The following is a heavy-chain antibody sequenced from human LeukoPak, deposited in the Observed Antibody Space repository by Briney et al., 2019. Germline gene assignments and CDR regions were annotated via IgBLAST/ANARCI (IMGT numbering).Heavy chain of an antibody. CDR1: GFTFSNYW. CDR3: AREGFLDY. V-gene: IGHV3-7*01. J-gene: IGHJ4*02. D-gene: IGHD3-3*01. CDR2: MNQDGSQK. Sequence: GESLRLSCAASGFTFSNYWMSWVRQAPGKVLEWVANMNQDGSQKNYVDSVKGRFTISRDNAKNSLYLQMNSLRAEDTAVYYCAREGFLDYWGQGTLVTVSS.